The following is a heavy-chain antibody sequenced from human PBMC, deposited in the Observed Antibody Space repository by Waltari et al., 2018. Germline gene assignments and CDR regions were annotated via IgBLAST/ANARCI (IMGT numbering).Heavy chain of an antibody. Sequence: QIQLVESGGGVVQPGGSLRLSCVASGSTFSDYGIHWVRQAPGKGLEWVAFMRSDGISKFYADSLKGRFTISRDDSKSTLYLQLNSLSAEDTAVYYCARISGFYYDRGSLTFLHWGRGTLLTVSS. CDR1: GSTFSDYG. V-gene: IGHV3-30*02. J-gene: IGHJ4*02. CDR3: ARISGFYYDRGSLTFLH. CDR2: MRSDGISK. D-gene: IGHD3-16*01.